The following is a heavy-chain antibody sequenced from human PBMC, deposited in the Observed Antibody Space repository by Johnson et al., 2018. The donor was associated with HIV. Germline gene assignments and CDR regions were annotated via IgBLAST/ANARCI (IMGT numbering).Heavy chain of an antibody. Sequence: VQLVESGGGLVQPGGSLRLPCAASGFTFSSYWMSWVRQAPGKGLEWVANIKKDGSEKYYVDSVKGRFTISRDNAKISLYLQRNSLRAADTAVDYCARDYGDDAVPDAFDIWGQGTMVTVSS. J-gene: IGHJ3*02. CDR3: ARDYGDDAVPDAFDI. V-gene: IGHV3-7*01. CDR2: IKKDGSEK. CDR1: GFTFSSYW. D-gene: IGHD4-17*01.